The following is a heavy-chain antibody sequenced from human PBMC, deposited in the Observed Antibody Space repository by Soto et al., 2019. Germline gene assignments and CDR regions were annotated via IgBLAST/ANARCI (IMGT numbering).Heavy chain of an antibody. D-gene: IGHD2-2*01. CDR3: ARRPGYCSSTSCYYSWFDP. CDR2: ISSSSSYI. V-gene: IGHV3-21*01. J-gene: IGHJ5*02. CDR1: GFTFSSYS. Sequence: GGSLRLSCAASGFTFSSYSMNWVRQAPGKGLEWVSSISSSSSYIYYADSVKGRFTISRDNAKNSLYLQMNSLRAEDTAVYYCARRPGYCSSTSCYYSWFDPSGPGTLLTVS.